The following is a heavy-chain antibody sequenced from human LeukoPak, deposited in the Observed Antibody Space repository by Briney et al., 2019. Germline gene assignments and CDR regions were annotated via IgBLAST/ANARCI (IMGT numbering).Heavy chain of an antibody. D-gene: IGHD3-9*01. CDR2: IWYDGSNK. Sequence: SGGSLRLSCAVSGFTFSSYAMHWVRQAPGKGLEWVAVIWYDGSNKYYADSVKGRFTISRDNSKNTLYLQMNSLRAEDTAVYYCARDHHDILTVPFDYWGQGTLVTVSS. CDR1: GFTFSSYA. V-gene: IGHV3-33*08. J-gene: IGHJ4*02. CDR3: ARDHHDILTVPFDY.